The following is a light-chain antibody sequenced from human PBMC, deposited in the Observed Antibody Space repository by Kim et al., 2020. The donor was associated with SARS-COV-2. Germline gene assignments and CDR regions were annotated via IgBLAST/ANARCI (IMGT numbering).Light chain of an antibody. V-gene: IGLV3-19*01. CDR3: HSRDRGATHP. Sequence: SSELTQDPAVSVALGQTVRITCQGDSLRSYFASWYQQRPGQAPVLVIYGKNNRPSGIPDRFSGSSSGSTASLTITGAQAEDEADYYCHSRDRGATHPFGG. CDR1: SLRSYF. J-gene: IGLJ2*01. CDR2: GKN.